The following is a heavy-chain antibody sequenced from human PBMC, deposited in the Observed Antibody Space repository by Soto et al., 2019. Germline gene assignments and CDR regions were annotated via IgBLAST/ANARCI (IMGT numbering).Heavy chain of an antibody. J-gene: IGHJ6*02. CDR3: ASHYGSGINGMDV. CDR1: GFTFSSYG. V-gene: IGHV3-33*01. CDR2: IWYDGSNK. Sequence: GGSLRLSCAASGFTFSSYGMHWVRQAPGKGLEWVAVIWYDGSNKYYADSVKGRFTISRDNSKNTLYLQMNSLRAEDTAVYYCASHYGSGINGMDVWGQGTTVTVSS. D-gene: IGHD3-10*01.